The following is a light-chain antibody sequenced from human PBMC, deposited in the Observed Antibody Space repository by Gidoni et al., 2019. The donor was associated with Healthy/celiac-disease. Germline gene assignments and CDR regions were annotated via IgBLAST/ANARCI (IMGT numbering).Light chain of an antibody. V-gene: IGKV3-20*01. CDR3: QQYGSSPLT. CDR2: GAS. Sequence: EIVLTQSPGTLSWSPGERATLSCRASQCVSSSYLAWYQQKPGQAPRLLIYGASSRATGIPDRFSGSGSGTDFTLTISSLEPEDVAVYYCQQYGSSPLTFGGGTKVEIK. CDR1: QCVSSSY. J-gene: IGKJ4*01.